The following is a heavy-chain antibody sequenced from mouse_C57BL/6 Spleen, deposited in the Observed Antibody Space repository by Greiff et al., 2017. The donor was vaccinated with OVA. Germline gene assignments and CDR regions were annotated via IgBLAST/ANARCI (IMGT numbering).Heavy chain of an antibody. Sequence: EVKLMESEGGLVQPGSSMKLSCTASGFTFSDYYMAWVRQVPEKGLEWVANINYDGSSTYYLDSLKSRFIISRDNAKNILYLQMSSLKCEDTATYYCARGYSNYQAWFAYWGQGTLVTVSA. CDR3: ARGYSNYQAWFAY. V-gene: IGHV5-16*01. CDR1: GFTFSDYY. CDR2: INYDGSST. D-gene: IGHD2-5*01. J-gene: IGHJ3*01.